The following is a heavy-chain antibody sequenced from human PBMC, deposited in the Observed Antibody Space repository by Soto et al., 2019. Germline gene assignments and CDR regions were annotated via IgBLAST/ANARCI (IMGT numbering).Heavy chain of an antibody. V-gene: IGHV4-34*01. CDR3: ARDKITGLFDY. Sequence: QVQLQQWGAGLLKPSETLSLTCAVYGGSFSGYSWTWIRQPPGTGLEWMGEINHSGSTNFNPSLKXXVTISVDTSKTQFSLKLTSVTAADTAVYYCARDKITGLFDYWGQGTLVTVSS. CDR2: INHSGST. J-gene: IGHJ4*02. CDR1: GGSFSGYS. D-gene: IGHD2-8*02.